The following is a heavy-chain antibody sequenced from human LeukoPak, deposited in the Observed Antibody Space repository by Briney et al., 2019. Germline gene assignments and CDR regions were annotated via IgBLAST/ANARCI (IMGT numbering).Heavy chain of an antibody. Sequence: SETLSLTCTVSGGSISSYYWSWIRQPPGKGLEWIGYIYYSGSTNYNPSLKSRVTISVDTSKNQFSLKLSSVTAVDTAVYYCARREVGFFDYWGQGTLVTVSS. D-gene: IGHD1-26*01. CDR3: ARREVGFFDY. V-gene: IGHV4-59*08. CDR1: GGSISSYY. CDR2: IYYSGST. J-gene: IGHJ4*02.